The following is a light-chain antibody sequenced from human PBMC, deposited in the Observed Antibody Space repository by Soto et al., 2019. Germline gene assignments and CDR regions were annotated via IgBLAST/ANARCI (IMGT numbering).Light chain of an antibody. J-gene: IGLJ2*01. V-gene: IGLV2-23*01. Sequence: QSALTQPASVSGSPGQSITISCTGTSSDVGSYNLVSWYQQHPGKAPKLMIYEGSKRPSGVSNRFSASKSGNTASLTISGLQAEDEADYYCCSYADSSTRVVFGGGTKLTVL. CDR2: EGS. CDR3: CSYADSSTRVV. CDR1: SSDVGSYNL.